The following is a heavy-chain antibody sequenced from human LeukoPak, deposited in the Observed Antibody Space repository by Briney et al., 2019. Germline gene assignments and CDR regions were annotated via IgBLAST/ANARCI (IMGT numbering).Heavy chain of an antibody. D-gene: IGHD2-21*02. CDR1: GFTFSSYA. CDR3: AKGSDCGGDCYLEGYFDY. CDR2: ISGGGGST. J-gene: IGHJ4*02. Sequence: GGYLRLSCAASGFTFSSYAMSWVRQAPGKGLEWVSAISGGGGSTYYADSVKGRFTISRDNSKNTLYLQMNSLRAEDTAVYYCAKGSDCGGDCYLEGYFDYWGQGTLVTVSS. V-gene: IGHV3-23*01.